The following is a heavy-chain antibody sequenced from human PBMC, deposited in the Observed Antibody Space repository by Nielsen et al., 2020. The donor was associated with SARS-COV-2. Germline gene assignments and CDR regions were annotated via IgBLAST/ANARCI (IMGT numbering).Heavy chain of an antibody. CDR2: FDPEDGET. J-gene: IGHJ6*02. V-gene: IGHV1-24*01. D-gene: IGHD3-22*01. CDR1: GYTLTELS. CDR3: ATDSSGYPYYYYGMDV. Sequence: ASVKVSCKVSGYTLTELSMHWVRQAPGKGLEWMGGFDPEDGETIYAQKFQGRVTMTEDTSTDTAYMELSSLRSKDTAVYYCATDSSGYPYYYYGMDVWGQGTTVTVSS.